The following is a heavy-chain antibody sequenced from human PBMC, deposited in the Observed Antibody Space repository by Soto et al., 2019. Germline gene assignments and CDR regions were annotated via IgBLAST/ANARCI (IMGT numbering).Heavy chain of an antibody. Sequence: PSETLSLTCAVYGGSFSGYYWSWIRRPPGKGLEWIGEINHSGSTNYNPSLKSRVTISVDTSKNQFSLKLSSVTAADTAVYYCARGTEVYDILTGYYNGPLDYWGQGTLVT. J-gene: IGHJ4*02. V-gene: IGHV4-34*01. CDR1: GGSFSGYY. CDR2: INHSGST. D-gene: IGHD3-9*01. CDR3: ARGTEVYDILTGYYNGPLDY.